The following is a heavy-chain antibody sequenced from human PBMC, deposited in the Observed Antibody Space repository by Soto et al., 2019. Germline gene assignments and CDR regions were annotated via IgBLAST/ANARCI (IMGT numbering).Heavy chain of an antibody. J-gene: IGHJ4*02. Sequence: KLQGRVTITRDTSASTAYMELSSPRSEDTAVYYCARTSGYCFFDYWGQGTLVTVSS. CDR3: ARTSGYCFFDY. D-gene: IGHD3-3*01. V-gene: IGHV1-3*01.